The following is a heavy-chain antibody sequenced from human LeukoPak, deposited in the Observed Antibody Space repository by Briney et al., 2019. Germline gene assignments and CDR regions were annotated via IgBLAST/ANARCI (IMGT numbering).Heavy chain of an antibody. V-gene: IGHV3-15*01. J-gene: IGHJ4*02. CDR3: TTDVLYGRGEYYFDY. CDR2: IKSKTDGGTT. Sequence: PGGSLRLSCAASGFTFSNAWMSWVRQAPGKGLEWVGRIKSKTDGGTTDYAAPVKGRFTISRDDSKNTLYLQMNSLKTEDTAVYYCTTDVLYGRGEYYFDYWGQGTLVTVSS. D-gene: IGHD3-10*01. CDR1: GFTFSNAW.